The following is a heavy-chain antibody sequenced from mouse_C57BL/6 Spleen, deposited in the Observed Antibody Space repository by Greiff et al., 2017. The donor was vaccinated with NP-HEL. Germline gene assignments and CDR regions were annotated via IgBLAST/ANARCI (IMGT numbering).Heavy chain of an antibody. V-gene: IGHV2-2*01. CDR3: ASYYNFYYAMDY. Sequence: QVHVKQSGPGLVQPSQSLSITCTVSGFSLTSYGVHWVRQSPGKGLEWLGVIWSGGSTDYNAAFISRLSISKDNSKSQVFFKMNSLQADDTAIYYCASYYNFYYAMDYWGQGTSVTVSS. D-gene: IGHD2-12*01. CDR1: GFSLTSYG. J-gene: IGHJ4*01. CDR2: IWSGGST.